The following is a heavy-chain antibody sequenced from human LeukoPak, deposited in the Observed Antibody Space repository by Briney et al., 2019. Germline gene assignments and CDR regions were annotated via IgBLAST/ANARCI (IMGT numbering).Heavy chain of an antibody. Sequence: PSETLSLTCTVSGGSISSYYWSWIRQPPGKGLGWIGYISYSGSTNFNPYLKSRVTISVDTSKNQFSLKLSSVTAADTAVYYCAREGTAGTNLNWFDPWGQGTLVTVSS. CDR1: GGSISSYY. CDR2: ISYSGST. CDR3: AREGTAGTNLNWFDP. D-gene: IGHD1-1*01. V-gene: IGHV4-59*01. J-gene: IGHJ5*02.